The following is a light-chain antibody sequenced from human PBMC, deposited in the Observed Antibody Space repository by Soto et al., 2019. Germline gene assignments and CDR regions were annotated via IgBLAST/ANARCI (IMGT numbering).Light chain of an antibody. CDR1: QSISSW. V-gene: IGKV1-5*01. Sequence: DIQMTQSPSTLSASVGDRVIITCRASQSISSWLAWYQQKPGKAPKLLIYDVSNLESGVPSRFSGSGSGTEFTLTISSLQPDDFATYYCQQLNSYPSFGPGTKVDIK. CDR3: QQLNSYPS. J-gene: IGKJ3*01. CDR2: DVS.